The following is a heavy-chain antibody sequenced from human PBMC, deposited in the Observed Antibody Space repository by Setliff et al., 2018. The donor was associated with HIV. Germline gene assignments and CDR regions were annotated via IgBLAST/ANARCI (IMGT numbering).Heavy chain of an antibody. Sequence: ASVKVSCKASGYTLRRHGISWVRQAPGQGLEWMGWISAYNGNTNYAQKFQGRVTLTTDTSTSTAYMELRSLRSDDTAVYYCARGTYYNFWSGYYIDWFDPWGQGTLVTVSS. V-gene: IGHV1-18*01. D-gene: IGHD3-3*01. CDR2: ISAYNGNT. J-gene: IGHJ5*02. CDR3: ARGTYYNFWSGYYIDWFDP. CDR1: GYTLRRHG.